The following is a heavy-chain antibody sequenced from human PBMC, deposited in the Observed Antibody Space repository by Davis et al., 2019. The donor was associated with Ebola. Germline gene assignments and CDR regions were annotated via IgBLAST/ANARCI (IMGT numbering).Heavy chain of an antibody. CDR3: AKVRSYDAFDI. Sequence: GESLKISCAASGFTFSSYAMSWVRQAPGEGLEWVSAISGSGGSTYYADSVKGRFTISRDNSKNTLYLQMNSLRAEDTAVYYCAKVRSYDAFDIWGQGTMVTVSS. V-gene: IGHV3-23*01. CDR1: GFTFSSYA. CDR2: ISGSGGST. J-gene: IGHJ3*02.